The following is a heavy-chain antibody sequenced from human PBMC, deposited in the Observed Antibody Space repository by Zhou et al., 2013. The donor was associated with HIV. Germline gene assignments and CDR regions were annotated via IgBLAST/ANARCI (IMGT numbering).Heavy chain of an antibody. V-gene: IGHV1-69*05. CDR3: ARDAPGIAAAGTYHYFDY. Sequence: QVQLVQSGAEVKKPGSSVKVSCKASGGTFSSYAISWVRQAPGQGLEWMGGIIPIFGTANYAQKFQGRVTITTDESTSTAYMELSSLRSEDTAVYYCARDAPGIAAAGTYHYFDYWGQGTLVTVSS. D-gene: IGHD6-13*01. CDR2: IIPIFGTA. CDR1: GGTFSSYA. J-gene: IGHJ4*02.